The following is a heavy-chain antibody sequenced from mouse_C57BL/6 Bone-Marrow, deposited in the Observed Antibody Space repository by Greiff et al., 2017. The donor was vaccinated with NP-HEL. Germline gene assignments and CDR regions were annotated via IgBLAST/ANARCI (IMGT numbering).Heavy chain of an antibody. J-gene: IGHJ3*01. Sequence: EVMLVESGGGLVKPGGSLKLSCAASGFTFSSYAMSWVRQTPEKRLEWVATISDGGSYTYYPDNVKGRFTISRDNAKNNLYLQMSHLTAEYTAMYYGAREGPAWFAYWGQGTLVTVSA. CDR3: AREGPAWFAY. V-gene: IGHV5-4*01. CDR1: GFTFSSYA. CDR2: ISDGGSYT.